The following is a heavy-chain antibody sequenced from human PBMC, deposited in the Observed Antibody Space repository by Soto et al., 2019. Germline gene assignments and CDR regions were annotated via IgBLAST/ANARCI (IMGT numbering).Heavy chain of an antibody. CDR3: AHRHFNKVAYFDY. V-gene: IGHV2-5*01. Sequence: PTLVNPTQTLTLTCTVSGFSLSTNGVGVGWIRQPPGKALEWLAIVYWNDDKRYSPSLESRLTIARDASKNQVVLTMTNMDSVYYATYYCAHRHFNKVAYFDYWGQGTLVTVSS. J-gene: IGHJ4*02. CDR2: VYWNDDK. CDR1: GFSLSTNGVG.